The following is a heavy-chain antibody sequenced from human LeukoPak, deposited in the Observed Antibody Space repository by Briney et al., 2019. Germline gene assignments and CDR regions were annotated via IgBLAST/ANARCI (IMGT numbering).Heavy chain of an antibody. CDR1: GGSISSYS. Sequence: SETLSLTCTVSGGSISSYSWSWIRQPPGKGLEWIGYIYYSGSTNYNPSLKSRVTISVDTSKNQFPLKLSSVTAADTAVYYCARDGPRGYYDSSGYPLWGQGTLVTVSS. CDR2: IYYSGST. CDR3: ARDGPRGYYDSSGYPL. J-gene: IGHJ4*02. D-gene: IGHD3-22*01. V-gene: IGHV4-59*01.